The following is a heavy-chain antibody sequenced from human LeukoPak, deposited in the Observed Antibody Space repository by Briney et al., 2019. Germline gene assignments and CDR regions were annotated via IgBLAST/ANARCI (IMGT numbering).Heavy chain of an antibody. D-gene: IGHD3-3*01. CDR2: IFYTGST. CDR3: ARDYGYDFWSGYYLHEYYYYYMDV. V-gene: IGHV4-59*01. Sequence: PETPSLTCTVSGGSISSYYWSWIRQPPGKGLEWIGYIFYTGSTNYNPSLKSRVTISVLTSKNQFSLKLSSVTAEDTAVDYCARDYGYDFWSGYYLHEYYYYYMDVWGKGTTVTVSS. J-gene: IGHJ6*03. CDR1: GGSISSYY.